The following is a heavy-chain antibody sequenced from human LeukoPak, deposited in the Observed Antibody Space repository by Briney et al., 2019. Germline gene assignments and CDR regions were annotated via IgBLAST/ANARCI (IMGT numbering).Heavy chain of an antibody. J-gene: IGHJ4*02. D-gene: IGHD3-22*01. CDR1: GGTFSSYA. Sequence: GSSVKVSCKASGGTFSSYAISWVRQAPGQGLEWMGGIIPIFGTANYAQKFQGRVTITADESTSTAYMELSSLRSEDTAVYYCARLVTMIVVVQVSDYWGQGTLVTVSS. CDR3: ARLVTMIVVVQVSDY. V-gene: IGHV1-69*01. CDR2: IIPIFGTA.